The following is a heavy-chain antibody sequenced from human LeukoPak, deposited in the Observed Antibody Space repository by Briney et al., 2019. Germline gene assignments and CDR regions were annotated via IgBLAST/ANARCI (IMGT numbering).Heavy chain of an antibody. V-gene: IGHV1-46*01. J-gene: IGHJ4*02. D-gene: IGHD1-26*01. CDR3: ARTVGARYYFDY. Sequence: GASVKVSCKASGYTFTSYYMHWVRRAPGQGLEWMGIINPSGGSTSYAQKFQGRVTMTRDMSTSTVYMELSSLRSEDTAVYYCARTVGARYYFDYWGQGTLVTVSS. CDR2: INPSGGST. CDR1: GYTFTSYY.